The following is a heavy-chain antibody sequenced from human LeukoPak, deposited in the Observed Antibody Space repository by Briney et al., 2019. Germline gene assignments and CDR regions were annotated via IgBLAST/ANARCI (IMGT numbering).Heavy chain of an antibody. V-gene: IGHV1-18*01. CDR2: ISAYNGNT. CDR3: ATSMDTAMVTLFDY. D-gene: IGHD5-18*01. Sequence: ASVKVSCKASGGTFSSYGISWVRQAPGQGLEWMGWISAYNGNTNYAQKLQGRVTMTTDTSTSTAYMELRSLRSDDTAVYYCATSMDTAMVTLFDYWGQGTLVTVSS. CDR1: GGTFSSYG. J-gene: IGHJ4*02.